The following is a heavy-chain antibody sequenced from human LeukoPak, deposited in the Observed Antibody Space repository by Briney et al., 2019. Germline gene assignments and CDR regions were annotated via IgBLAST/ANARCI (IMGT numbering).Heavy chain of an antibody. CDR2: ISSSSSYI. CDR3: ARDGTYYYDSSGYPGAFDI. D-gene: IGHD3-22*01. CDR1: GFTFSSYS. J-gene: IGHJ3*02. Sequence: SGGSLRLSCAASGFTFSSYSMNWVRQAPGKGLEWVSSISSSSSYIHYADSVKGRFTISRDNAKNSLYLQMNSLRAEDTAVYYCARDGTYYYDSSGYPGAFDIWGQGTMVTVSS. V-gene: IGHV3-21*01.